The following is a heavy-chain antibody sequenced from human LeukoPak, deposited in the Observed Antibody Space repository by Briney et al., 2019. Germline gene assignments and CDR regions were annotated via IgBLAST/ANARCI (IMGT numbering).Heavy chain of an antibody. V-gene: IGHV4-59*01. CDR1: GASISGFY. J-gene: IGHJ4*02. Sequence: SETLSLSCTVSGASISGFYWSWIRQPPGKGLEWIGYIYYTGTTNYNPSLKSRVTISVDTGKKQFSLNLTSVTAADTAVYYCARSPALTGYLGGPYYFNYWGQGTRVTVSS. CDR3: ARSPALTGYLGGPYYFNY. D-gene: IGHD3-9*01. CDR2: IYYTGTT.